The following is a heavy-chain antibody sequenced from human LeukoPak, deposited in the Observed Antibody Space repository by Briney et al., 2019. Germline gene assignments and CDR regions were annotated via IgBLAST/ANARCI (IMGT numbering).Heavy chain of an antibody. J-gene: IGHJ4*02. CDR3: ASDSLASTSAY. D-gene: IGHD2-2*01. V-gene: IGHV3-30-3*01. CDR1: GFTFSSYA. Sequence: GRSLRLSCAASGFTFSSYAMHWVRQAPGKGLEWVAVISYDGSNKYYADSVKARFTISTDNSKNTLYMQMNSLRAEDTAVHYCASDSLASTSAYWGPGTLVTVSS. CDR2: ISYDGSNK.